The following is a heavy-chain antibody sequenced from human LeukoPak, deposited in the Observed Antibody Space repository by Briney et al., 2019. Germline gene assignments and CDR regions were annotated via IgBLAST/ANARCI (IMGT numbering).Heavy chain of an antibody. D-gene: IGHD6-19*01. Sequence: GGSLRLSCVASGFIFKNYAMNWVRQAPGMGLEWVSSISGSDNKTHFAESLKGRFTISRDNSKNTLYLQMNSLRVEDTAVYYCTRDRILYSSGGVFDYWGQGALVTVSA. CDR1: GFIFKNYA. J-gene: IGHJ4*02. V-gene: IGHV3-23*01. CDR2: ISGSDNKT. CDR3: TRDRILYSSGGVFDY.